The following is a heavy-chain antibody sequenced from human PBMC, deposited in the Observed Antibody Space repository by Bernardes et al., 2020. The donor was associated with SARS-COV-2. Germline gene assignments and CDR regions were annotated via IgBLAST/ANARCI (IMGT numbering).Heavy chain of an antibody. V-gene: IGHV3-23*01. Sequence: GGSLRLSCAASGFTFSSYAMSWVRQAPGKGLEWVSAISGSGGSTYYADSVKGRFTISRDNSKNTLYLQMNSLRAEDMAVYYCAKSDVSYRGVFDYYYGMDVWGQGTTVTVSS. CDR3: AKSDVSYRGVFDYYYGMDV. D-gene: IGHD3-16*02. CDR1: GFTFSSYA. CDR2: ISGSGGST. J-gene: IGHJ6*02.